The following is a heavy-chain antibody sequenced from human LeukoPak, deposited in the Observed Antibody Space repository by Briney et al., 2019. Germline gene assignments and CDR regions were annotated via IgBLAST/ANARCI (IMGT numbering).Heavy chain of an antibody. D-gene: IGHD3-10*01. CDR2: ISSSGSTI. J-gene: IGHJ4*02. CDR1: GVTVSSYE. V-gene: IGHV3-48*03. Sequence: GGSLRLSCAASGVTVSSYEMNWVRQAPGKGLEWISYISSSGSTIYYADSVKGRFTISRDNAKNSVYLQTNSLRAEDTAVYYCARGPSGNNNLWMAYWGQGPLVSVSS. CDR3: ARGPSGNNNLWMAY.